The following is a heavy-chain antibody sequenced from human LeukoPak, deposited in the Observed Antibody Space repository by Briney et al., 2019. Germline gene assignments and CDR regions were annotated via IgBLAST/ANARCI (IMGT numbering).Heavy chain of an antibody. CDR1: GGSISSYS. Sequence: PSETLSLTCTVSGGSISSYSWSWIRQPPGKGLEWIGYIYYSGSTNYNPSLKSRVTISVDTSKDQFSLKLSSVTAADTAVYYCARLATVRDKKKVIRYYFDYWGQGTLVTVSS. CDR2: IYYSGST. J-gene: IGHJ4*02. V-gene: IGHV4-59*08. CDR3: ARLATVRDKKKVIRYYFDY. D-gene: IGHD3-22*01.